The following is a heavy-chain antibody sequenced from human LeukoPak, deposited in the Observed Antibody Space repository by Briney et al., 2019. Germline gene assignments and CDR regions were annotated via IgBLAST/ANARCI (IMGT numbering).Heavy chain of an antibody. CDR1: GDTLSSHG. CDR3: ARVISIGQPPYFYYMDV. CDR2: IIPIFGTV. Sequence: ASVKVSCXASGDTLSSHGFGWVRQAHGQGLEWMGGIIPIFGTVNYAQNFQGRVTITADESTSTAYMDLSSLRSEDTAVYYCARVISIGQPPYFYYMDVWGKGTTVTVSS. V-gene: IGHV1-69*01. J-gene: IGHJ6*03. D-gene: IGHD6-6*01.